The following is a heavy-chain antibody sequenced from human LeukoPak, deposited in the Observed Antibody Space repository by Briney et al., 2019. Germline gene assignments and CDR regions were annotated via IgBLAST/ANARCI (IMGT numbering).Heavy chain of an antibody. CDR3: ARPRYTNSQDAFDI. CDR2: IDPSSGGS. V-gene: IGHV1-46*01. Sequence: ASVKVSCKASGYTFTTYFLHWVRQAPGQRLEWMGIIDPSSGGSTSAQKFQVRVTMTRDMSTTTVYMELSSMTSEDTAVYYCARPRYTNSQDAFDIWGQGTTVTVSS. CDR1: GYTFTTYF. J-gene: IGHJ3*02. D-gene: IGHD3-9*01.